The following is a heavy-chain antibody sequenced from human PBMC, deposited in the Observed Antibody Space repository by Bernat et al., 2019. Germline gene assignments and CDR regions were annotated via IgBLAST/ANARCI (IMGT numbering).Heavy chain of an antibody. CDR3: ARDPDSSSFLYYFDY. D-gene: IGHD6-13*01. J-gene: IGHJ4*02. V-gene: IGHV3-53*04. Sequence: EVQLVESGGGLVQPGGSLRLSCAASGFTVSSNYMSWVRQAPGKGLEWVSVIYSGGSTYYADSVKGRFTISRHNSKNTLYLQMNSLRAEDTAVYYCARDPDSSSFLYYFDYWGQGTLVTVSS. CDR2: IYSGGST. CDR1: GFTVSSNY.